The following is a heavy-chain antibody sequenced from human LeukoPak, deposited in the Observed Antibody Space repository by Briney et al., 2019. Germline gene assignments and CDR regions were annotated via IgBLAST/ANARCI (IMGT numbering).Heavy chain of an antibody. J-gene: IGHJ6*02. CDR1: GGSFSGYY. CDR3: ARRVRSSTNYYYYGMDV. D-gene: IGHD5/OR15-5a*01. CDR2: INHSGST. Sequence: PSETLSLTCAVYGGSFSGYYWSWIRQPPGKGLEWIGEINHSGSTNYNPSLKSRVTISVDTSKNQFSLKLSSVTAADTAVYYCARRVRSSTNYYYYGMDVWGQGTTVTVS. V-gene: IGHV4-34*01.